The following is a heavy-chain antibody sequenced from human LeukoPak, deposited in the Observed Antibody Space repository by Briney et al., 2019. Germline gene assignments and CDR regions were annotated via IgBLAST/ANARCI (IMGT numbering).Heavy chain of an antibody. CDR1: GYTFTSYV. V-gene: IGHV1-18*01. D-gene: IGHD1-1*01. J-gene: IGHJ4*02. Sequence: GASGKVSCKASGYTFTSYVISWVRQATGQGLGWSGWISAYKGNTNYTQKLQGRVTLTTETTTTTTYRDRRSPRSDQTARYYITSTRTTGAIDYWGQGTLVTDS. CDR3: TSTRTTGAIDY. CDR2: ISAYKGNT.